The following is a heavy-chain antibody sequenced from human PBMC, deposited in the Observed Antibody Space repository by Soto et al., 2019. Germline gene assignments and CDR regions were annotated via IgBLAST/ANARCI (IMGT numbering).Heavy chain of an antibody. CDR1: GGSFRGYY. CDR3: ARDGTPTDWFDP. Sequence: QVQLQQWGAGLLKPSETLSLTCAVYGGSFRGYYWSWIRQPPGKGLEWIGEINHSGSTNYNPSLTCRVTIAVDTPKKQHSLKLSSVTAADTAVYYCARDGTPTDWFDPWGQGSLVTVSS. J-gene: IGHJ5*02. V-gene: IGHV4-34*01. CDR2: INHSGST. D-gene: IGHD1-7*01.